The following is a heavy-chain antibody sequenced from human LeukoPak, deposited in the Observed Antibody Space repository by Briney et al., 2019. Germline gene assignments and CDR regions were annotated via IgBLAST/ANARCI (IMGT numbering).Heavy chain of an antibody. CDR3: TRDSGTYNWLDP. D-gene: IGHD1-26*01. CDR2: IDKKDNFYAT. CDR1: GFTFSGSA. V-gene: IGHV3-73*01. Sequence: GGSLRLSCAASGFTFSGSAIHWVRQSSGKGLEWVGHIDKKDNFYATTSAASVTGRSTISRDDSKNTAYLQMNSLKTEDTALYYCTRDSGTYNWLDPWGQGTLVTVSS. J-gene: IGHJ5*02.